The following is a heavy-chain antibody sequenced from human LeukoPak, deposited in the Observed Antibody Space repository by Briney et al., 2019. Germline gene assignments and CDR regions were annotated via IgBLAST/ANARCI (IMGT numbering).Heavy chain of an antibody. D-gene: IGHD5-18*01. CDR3: ARDMGTPRNSSYNWLDP. V-gene: IGHV4-34*01. CDR2: INHSGST. Sequence: TSETLSLTCAVYGGSFSGYYWSWIRQPPGKGLEWIGEINHSGSTNYNPSLKSRVTISVDTSKNQFSLKLSSVTAADTAVYYCARDMGTPRNSSYNWLDPWGQGTLVTVSS. CDR1: GGSFSGYY. J-gene: IGHJ5*02.